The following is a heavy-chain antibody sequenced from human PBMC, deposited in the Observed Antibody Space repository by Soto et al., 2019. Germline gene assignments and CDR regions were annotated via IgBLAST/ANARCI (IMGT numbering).Heavy chain of an antibody. CDR3: ARDGNWRLDY. V-gene: IGHV6-1*01. D-gene: IGHD1-1*01. CDR1: GDSVSDSSVS. J-gene: IGHJ4*02. Sequence: SQTLSLTCTISGDSVSDSSVSWNWIRQSPSRSLEWLGRTNYGSKWSYAYAEPVKSRITINADTSKNQFSLHLNSVTAEDTAVYYCARDGNWRLDYWVQGALVTVSS. CDR2: TNYGSKWSY.